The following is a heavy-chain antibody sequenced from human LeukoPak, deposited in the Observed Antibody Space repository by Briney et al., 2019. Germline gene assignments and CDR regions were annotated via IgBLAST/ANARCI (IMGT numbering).Heavy chain of an antibody. J-gene: IGHJ4*02. CDR3: ARTISYYYDSRGYYGYFDY. CDR2: IYYSGST. V-gene: IGHV4-39*01. CDR1: GGSISRSRDY. D-gene: IGHD3-22*01. Sequence: SETLSLTCTVSGGSISRSRDYWGWIRQPPGKGLEWIGSIYYSGSTYYNPSLKSRVTISVDRSKNQFSLKLSSVTAADTAVYYCARTISYYYDSRGYYGYFDYWGQGTLVTVSS.